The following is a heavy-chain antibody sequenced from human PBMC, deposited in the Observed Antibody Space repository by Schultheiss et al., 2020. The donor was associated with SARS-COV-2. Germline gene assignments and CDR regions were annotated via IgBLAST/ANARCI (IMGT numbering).Heavy chain of an antibody. D-gene: IGHD3-10*01. V-gene: IGHV5-51*01. CDR2: IYPGDSDT. CDR3: ARHFGYWGSSGSAFDF. Sequence: GGSLRLSCKGSGYSFTSYWIGWVRQMPGKGLEWMGIIYPGDSDTRYSPSFQGQVTISADRAAYLQWSSLKASDTAMYYCARHFGYWGSSGSAFDFWGQGTVVTVSS. J-gene: IGHJ3*01. CDR1: GYSFTSYW.